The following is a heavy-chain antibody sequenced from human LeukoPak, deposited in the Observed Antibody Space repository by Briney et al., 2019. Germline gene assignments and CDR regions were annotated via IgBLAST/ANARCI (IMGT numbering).Heavy chain of an antibody. V-gene: IGHV3-66*01. CDR1: GGSFSGYY. J-gene: IGHJ4*02. CDR3: ARGFASGYSYGYDY. CDR2: IYSGGST. D-gene: IGHD5-18*01. Sequence: ETLSLTCAVYGGSFSGYYWSWIRQPPGKGLEWVSVIYSGGSTYYADSVKGRFTISRDNSKNTLYLQMNSLRAEDTAVYYCARGFASGYSYGYDYWGQGTLVTVSS.